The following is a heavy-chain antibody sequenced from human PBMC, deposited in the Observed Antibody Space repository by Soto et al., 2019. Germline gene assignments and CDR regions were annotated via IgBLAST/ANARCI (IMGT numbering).Heavy chain of an antibody. CDR1: GFTFSTYD. J-gene: IGHJ6*02. V-gene: IGHV3-13*05. Sequence: EAQLVESGGGVVQPGGSLRLSCAASGFTFSTYDMHWVRQATGKGLEWVSAIGAADDPYDSGSVKGRFTIARENAKSSLSLQMNSLRVADTAVYYCARADSGQLPRRADYYYAMDVWGPGTTVTVSS. CDR3: ARADSGQLPRRADYYYAMDV. D-gene: IGHD2-2*01. CDR2: IGAADDP.